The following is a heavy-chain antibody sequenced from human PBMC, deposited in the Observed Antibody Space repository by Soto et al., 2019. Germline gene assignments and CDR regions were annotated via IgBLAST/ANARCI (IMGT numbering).Heavy chain of an antibody. Sequence: GGSLRLSCVASGFTFANYAMTWVRQAPGKGLEWVSSINNSGGTTYYTESVKGRFTISRDISKNTLFLQMNSLGVEDTAAYYCARDGSGVPVAMVYYYGMDAWGQGTTVTVSS. V-gene: IGHV3-23*01. J-gene: IGHJ6*02. CDR3: ARDGSGVPVAMVYYYGMDA. CDR1: GFTFANYA. D-gene: IGHD2-2*01. CDR2: INNSGGTT.